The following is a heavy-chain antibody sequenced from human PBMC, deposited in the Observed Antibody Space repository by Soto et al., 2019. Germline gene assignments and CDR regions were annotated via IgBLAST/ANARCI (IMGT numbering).Heavy chain of an antibody. V-gene: IGHV1-2*02. CDR3: ARASIIADRSRSYYGMDI. CDR2: INPNSGGT. CDR1: GYTLTGYY. Sequence: ASVKVSCKASGYTLTGYYMHWVRQAPGQGLEWMGWINPNSGGTKYAQKFQGRVTMTTDTSISTAYMELSRLRSDDTAVYYCARASIIADRSRSYYGMDIGGPVTNVTF. J-gene: IGHJ6*02. D-gene: IGHD6-6*01.